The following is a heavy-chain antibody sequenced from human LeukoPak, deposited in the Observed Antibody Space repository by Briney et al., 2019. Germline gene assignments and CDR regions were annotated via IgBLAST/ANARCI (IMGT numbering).Heavy chain of an antibody. V-gene: IGHV3-74*01. D-gene: IGHD4-17*01. Sequence: GGSLRLFCAASGFTFSSYWMHWVRQAPGKGLVWVSRINSDGSSTTYADSVKGRFTISRDNAKNTLYLQMNSLRAEDTAVYYCANSFQLTTVNYWGQGTLVTVSS. CDR2: INSDGSST. J-gene: IGHJ4*02. CDR3: ANSFQLTTVNY. CDR1: GFTFSSYW.